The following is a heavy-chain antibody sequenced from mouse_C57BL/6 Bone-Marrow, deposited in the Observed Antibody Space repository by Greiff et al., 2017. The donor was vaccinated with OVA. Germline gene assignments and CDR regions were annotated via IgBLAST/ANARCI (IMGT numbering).Heavy chain of an antibody. D-gene: IGHD1-1*01. CDR2: IYPRSGNT. CDR1: GYTFTSYG. V-gene: IGHV1-81*01. Sequence: QVQLKQSGAELARPGASVKLSCKASGYTFTSYGISWVKQRTGQGLEWIGEIYPRSGNTYYNEKFKGKATLTADKSSSTAYMELRSLTSEDSAVYFCARGATYGSRSYWYFDVWGTGTTVTVSS. CDR3: ARGATYGSRSYWYFDV. J-gene: IGHJ1*03.